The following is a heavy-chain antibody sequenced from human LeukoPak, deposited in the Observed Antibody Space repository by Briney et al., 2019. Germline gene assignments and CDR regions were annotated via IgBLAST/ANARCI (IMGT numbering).Heavy chain of an antibody. CDR1: GFTFSSYA. Sequence: GGSLRPSCAASGFTFSSYAMHWVRKAPGKGLEWVAVISYDGSNKYYADSVKGRFTISRDNSKNTLYLQMNSLRAEDTAVYYCASGSDSSGYYYFDYWGQGTLVTVSS. V-gene: IGHV3-30*04. CDR3: ASGSDSSGYYYFDY. J-gene: IGHJ4*02. D-gene: IGHD3-22*01. CDR2: ISYDGSNK.